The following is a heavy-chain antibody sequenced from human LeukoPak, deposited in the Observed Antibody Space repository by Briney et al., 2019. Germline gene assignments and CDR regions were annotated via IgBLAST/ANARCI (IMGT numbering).Heavy chain of an antibody. J-gene: IGHJ2*01. Sequence: PSETLSLTCTVSDGSITNYDWSWVRQPPGKGLEFIGHVHYSGTANYNPSLRSRVTISIDTSKKHFFLKLKSVTAADTAVYYCARDRKSGGDSTAGSWYFDLWGRGTLVTVSS. CDR3: ARDRKSGGDSTAGSWYFDL. CDR2: VHYSGTA. D-gene: IGHD2-21*02. V-gene: IGHV4-59*01. CDR1: DGSITNYD.